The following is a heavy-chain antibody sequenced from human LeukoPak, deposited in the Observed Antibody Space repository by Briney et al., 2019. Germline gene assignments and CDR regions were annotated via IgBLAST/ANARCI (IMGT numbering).Heavy chain of an antibody. CDR1: GYNFNNHD. CDR3: AKSSGDYFFDH. CDR2: MNPNSGNA. J-gene: IGHJ4*02. V-gene: IGHV1-8*01. Sequence: ASVKVSCKASGYNFNNHDINWVRQATGQGLEWLGRMNPNSGNAAYAQKLQGRVTMTWDSSTNTAYLEVIALRSDDTAVYYCAKSSGDYFFDHWGQGTLVTVSS. D-gene: IGHD3-22*01.